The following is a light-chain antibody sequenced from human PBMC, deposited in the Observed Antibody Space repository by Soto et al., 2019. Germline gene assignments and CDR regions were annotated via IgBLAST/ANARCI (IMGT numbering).Light chain of an antibody. CDR1: QAIRND. CDR2: ATS. CDR3: LQLYTYPWT. J-gene: IGKJ1*01. V-gene: IGKV1-17*01. Sequence: DIQITQSPSSLSASVGDSVTITCRASQAIRNDLGWYQQKPGRAPKRLIFATSNLHSGVPSRFRGSGSGTEFTLTINSLQPEDFAAYYCLQLYTYPWTFGQGTKVDIK.